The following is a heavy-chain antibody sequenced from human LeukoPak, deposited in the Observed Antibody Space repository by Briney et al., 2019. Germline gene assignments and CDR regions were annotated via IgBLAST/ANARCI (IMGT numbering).Heavy chain of an antibody. D-gene: IGHD5-24*01. Sequence: ASVKVSCKASGYTFIGYYMHWVRQAPGQGLEWMGGIIPIFGTANYAQKFQGRVTITADESTSTAYMELSSLRSEDTAVYYCARDRASRDGYNYAAGYWGQGTLVTVSS. CDR2: IIPIFGTA. J-gene: IGHJ4*02. CDR1: GYTFIGYY. CDR3: ARDRASRDGYNYAAGY. V-gene: IGHV1-69*13.